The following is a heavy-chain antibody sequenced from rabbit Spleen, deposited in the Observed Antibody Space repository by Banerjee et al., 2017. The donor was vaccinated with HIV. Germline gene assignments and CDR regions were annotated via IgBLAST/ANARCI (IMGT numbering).Heavy chain of an antibody. V-gene: IGHV1S47*01. CDR1: GFDFSSYG. J-gene: IGHJ6*01. Sequence: QEQLVESGGGLVKPEGSLKLSCKASGFDFSSYGVSWVRQAPGKGLEWIGYIDPVFGITYYANWVNGRFSISSHNAQNTLFLQLNSLTAADTATYFCVREVAAKFVLWGPGTLVTVS. CDR3: VREVAAKFVL. D-gene: IGHD4-1*01. CDR2: IDPVFGIT.